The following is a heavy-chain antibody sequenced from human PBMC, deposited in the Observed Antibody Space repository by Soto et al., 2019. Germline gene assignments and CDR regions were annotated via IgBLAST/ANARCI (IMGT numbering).Heavy chain of an antibody. D-gene: IGHD1-7*01. V-gene: IGHV3-30-3*01. CDR2: ISYDGSNK. J-gene: IGHJ6*02. Sequence: GGSLRLSCAASGFTFSSYAMHWVRQAPGKGLEWVAVISYDGSNKYYADSVKGRFTISRDNSKNTLYLQMNSLRAEDTAVYYCARDRINNWNYRREDYYYYYGMDVWGQGTTVTVSS. CDR3: ARDRINNWNYRREDYYYYYGMDV. CDR1: GFTFSSYA.